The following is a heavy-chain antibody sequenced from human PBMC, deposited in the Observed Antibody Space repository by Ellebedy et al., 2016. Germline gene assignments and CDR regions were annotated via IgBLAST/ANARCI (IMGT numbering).Heavy chain of an antibody. Sequence: GESLKISCAASGFTFNKYWMTWVRQAPGKGLEWVANIKEDGSQTNYVDSVKGRFTISRDNAKNSLFLQMDGLRAEDTALYYCTTVSWLAFDFWGQGALVTVSP. J-gene: IGHJ4*02. D-gene: IGHD3-9*01. V-gene: IGHV3-7*03. CDR1: GFTFNKYW. CDR3: TTVSWLAFDF. CDR2: IKEDGSQT.